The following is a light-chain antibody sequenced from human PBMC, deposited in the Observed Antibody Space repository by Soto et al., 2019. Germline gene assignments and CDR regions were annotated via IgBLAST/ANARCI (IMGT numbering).Light chain of an antibody. Sequence: AIQMTQSPSSLSASVGDRVTITCRASEDIRKELSWYQQKPGKAPNVLIYGASSSQSGVPSRFSGSGSGTDFTLTISSLQPEDFSAYYCRQDYNYPRTFGQGTNVEVK. CDR2: GAS. CDR1: EDIRKE. V-gene: IGKV1-6*01. CDR3: RQDYNYPRT. J-gene: IGKJ1*01.